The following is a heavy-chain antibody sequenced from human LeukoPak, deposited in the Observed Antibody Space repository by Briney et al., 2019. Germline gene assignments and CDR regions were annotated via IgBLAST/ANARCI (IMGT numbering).Heavy chain of an antibody. Sequence: PSETLSLTCAVSGYSISSGYYWGWIRQPPGKGLEWIGSIYHSGSTYYNPSLKSRVTISVDTSKNQLSLKLSSVTAADTAVYYCAREGITIFGVPPLYYFDYWGQGTLVTVSS. J-gene: IGHJ4*02. CDR3: AREGITIFGVPPLYYFDY. CDR1: GYSISSGYY. CDR2: IYHSGST. V-gene: IGHV4-38-2*02. D-gene: IGHD3-3*01.